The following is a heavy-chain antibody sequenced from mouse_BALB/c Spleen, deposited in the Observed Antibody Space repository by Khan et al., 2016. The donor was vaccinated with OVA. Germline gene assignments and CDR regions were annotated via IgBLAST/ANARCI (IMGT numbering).Heavy chain of an antibody. V-gene: IGHV3-2*02. D-gene: IGHD3-3*01. CDR2: INYSGRT. CDR3: ARGRAY. Sequence: EVQLQESGPGLVKPSQSLSLTCTVTDYSITSDYAWNWIRQFPGNKLEWMGYINYSGRTSYSPSLKSRISITRDTSKNPFFLQLNSVTTEDSATYFCARGRAYWGQGTLVTVSA. CDR1: DYSITSDYA. J-gene: IGHJ3*01.